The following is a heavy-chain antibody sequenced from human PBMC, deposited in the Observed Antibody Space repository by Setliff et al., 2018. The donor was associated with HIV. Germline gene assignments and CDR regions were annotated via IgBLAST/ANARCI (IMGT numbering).Heavy chain of an antibody. J-gene: IGHJ4*02. V-gene: IGHV4-61*02. CDR1: GDFISSGNFH. D-gene: IGHD3-3*01. CDR2: IYTRGSV. Sequence: SETLSLTCTVSGDFISSGNFHWNWIRQPAGKGPEWIGLIYTRGSVSYNPSLMSRVTISLDTSKNQLSLKLSSVTAADTAVYYCTREFFYWGQGILVTVPQ. CDR3: TREFFY.